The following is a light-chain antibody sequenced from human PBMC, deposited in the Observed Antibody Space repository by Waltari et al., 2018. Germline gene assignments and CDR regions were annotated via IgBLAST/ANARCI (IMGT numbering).Light chain of an antibody. J-gene: IGLJ3*02. Sequence: QSVLTQPPSASGTPGQRVTISCAGGSSNIGSNTVNWYQHLPGTAPKLLIYNDNQRPSRVPDRFSGSKSGTSASLAISGLQSEDEVDYYCAAWDDSLNGQVFGGGTKLTVL. CDR2: NDN. CDR1: SSNIGSNT. V-gene: IGLV1-44*01. CDR3: AAWDDSLNGQV.